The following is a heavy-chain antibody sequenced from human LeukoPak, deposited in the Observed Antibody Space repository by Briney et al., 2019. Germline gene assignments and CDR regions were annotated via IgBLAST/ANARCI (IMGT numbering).Heavy chain of an antibody. CDR3: ARDYYYGRAFDV. CDR2: LYSDGST. D-gene: IGHD3-10*01. Sequence: GGSLRLSCAASGFAVSSNYTNWVRQAPGKGLEWVSILYSDGSTYYADSVKGRFTISRDKSKNTVYLQMNSLRAEDTAVYYCARDYYYGRAFDVWGQGTMVTVFS. J-gene: IGHJ3*01. V-gene: IGHV3-53*01. CDR1: GFAVSSNY.